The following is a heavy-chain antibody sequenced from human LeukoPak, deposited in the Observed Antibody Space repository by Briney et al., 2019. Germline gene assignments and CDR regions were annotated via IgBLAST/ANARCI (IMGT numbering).Heavy chain of an antibody. Sequence: GASVKVSCKASGYTFTSYDINWVRQATGQGLEWMGWMNPNSGNTGYAQKFQGRVTITRNTSISTAYMELSSLRSEDTAVYYRARGVRVHLRFRPLYYYYYRDFWGKGTPVTVSS. CDR1: GYTFTSYD. V-gene: IGHV1-8*03. CDR3: ARGVRVHLRFRPLYYYYYRDF. D-gene: IGHD3-3*01. CDR2: MNPNSGNT. J-gene: IGHJ6*03.